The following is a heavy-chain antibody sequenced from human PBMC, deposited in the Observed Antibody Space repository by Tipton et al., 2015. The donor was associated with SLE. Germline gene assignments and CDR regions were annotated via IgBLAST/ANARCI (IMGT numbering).Heavy chain of an antibody. V-gene: IGHV4-59*11. Sequence: TLSLTCTVSGGSISSHYWSWIRQPLGKGLEWIGSIYYSGSTYYNPSLKSRVTISVDTSKNQFSLKLSSVTAADTAVYYCARPYSSGWWGRYYGMDVWGQGTTVTVSS. CDR2: IYYSGST. J-gene: IGHJ6*02. D-gene: IGHD6-19*01. CDR1: GGSISSHY. CDR3: ARPYSSGWWGRYYGMDV.